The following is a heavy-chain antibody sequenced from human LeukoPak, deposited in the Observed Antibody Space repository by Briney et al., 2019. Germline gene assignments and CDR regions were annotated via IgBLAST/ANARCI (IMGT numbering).Heavy chain of an antibody. CDR2: INHRGST. Sequence: SETLSLTCAVYGGSFSGYPWSWIRQPPGKGLEWIGGINHRGSTNYNPSLKSRGTISVDTSKKQFSLKLSSVTAADTAVYYCASTSAMVYFDSWGQGTLVTVSS. J-gene: IGHJ4*02. CDR1: GGSFSGYP. D-gene: IGHD5-18*01. CDR3: ASTSAMVYFDS. V-gene: IGHV4-34*01.